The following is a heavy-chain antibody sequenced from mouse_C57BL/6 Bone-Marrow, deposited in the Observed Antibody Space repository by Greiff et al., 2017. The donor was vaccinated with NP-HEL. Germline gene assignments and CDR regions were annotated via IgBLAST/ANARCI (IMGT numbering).Heavy chain of an antibody. CDR3: ARGLRGFAY. CDR2: ISNLAYSI. J-gene: IGHJ3*01. V-gene: IGHV5-15*01. Sequence: EVMLVESGGGLVQPGGSLKLSCAASGFTFSDYGMAWVRQAPRKGPEWVAFISNLAYSIYYADTVTGRFTISRANAKNTLYLEMSSLRSEDTAMYYCARGLRGFAYWGQGTLVTVSA. D-gene: IGHD2-2*01. CDR1: GFTFSDYG.